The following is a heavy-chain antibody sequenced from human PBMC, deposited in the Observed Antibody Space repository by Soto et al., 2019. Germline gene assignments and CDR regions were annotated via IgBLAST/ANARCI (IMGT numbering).Heavy chain of an antibody. CDR1: GFTFSSYA. J-gene: IGHJ1*01. CDR2: ISGSGGST. D-gene: IGHD4-17*01. Sequence: GGSLRLSCAASGFTFSSYAMSWVRQAPGQGLEWVSAISGSGGSTYYADSVKGRFTISRDNSKNTQYLQMNSLRAEDPDVYSCSKSGGFGPCCSGDFAESFHYWGQGTLVTVSS. V-gene: IGHV3-23*01. CDR3: SKSGGFGPCCSGDFAESFHY.